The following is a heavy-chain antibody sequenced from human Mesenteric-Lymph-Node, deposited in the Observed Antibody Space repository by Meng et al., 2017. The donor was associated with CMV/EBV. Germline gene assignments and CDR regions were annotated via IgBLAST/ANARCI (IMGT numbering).Heavy chain of an antibody. CDR2: ISYDGSNK. Sequence: GGSLRLSCAASGFTFSSYAMHWVRQAPGKGLEWVAVISYDGSNKYYADSVKGRFTISRDNSKSTLYLQMNSLRAEDTALYYCAREFDHNDYGDSFPWFDPWGQGTLVTVSS. CDR1: GFTFSSYA. J-gene: IGHJ5*02. CDR3: AREFDHNDYGDSFPWFDP. V-gene: IGHV3-30*04. D-gene: IGHD4/OR15-4a*01.